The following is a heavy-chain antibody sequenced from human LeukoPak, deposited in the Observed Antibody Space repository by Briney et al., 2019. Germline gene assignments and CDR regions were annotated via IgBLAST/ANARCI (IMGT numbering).Heavy chain of an antibody. CDR3: ARATATKYDY. Sequence: GGSLRLSCAASGFTFSSYAMHWVRQAPGKGLEYDSAIDDNGVGTYHASSVKGRFTISRDNSKNMLYLQMGSLRAEDMAIYYCARATATKYDYWGQGTVVTVSS. CDR2: IDDNGVGT. J-gene: IGHJ4*02. CDR1: GFTFSSYA. V-gene: IGHV3-64*01. D-gene: IGHD2-21*02.